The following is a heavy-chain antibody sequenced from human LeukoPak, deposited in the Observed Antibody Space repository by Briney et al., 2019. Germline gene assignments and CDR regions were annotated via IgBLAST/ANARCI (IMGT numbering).Heavy chain of an antibody. J-gene: IGHJ4*02. CDR1: GYSFTSYW. CDR3: ARLSSYSSGWYENYFDY. CDR2: IYPGDSHT. Sequence: GESLKISCRGSGYSFTSYWIGWVRQMPGKGLEWMGIIYPGDSHTRYSPSFQGQVTISADKSISTAYLQWSSLKASDTAMYYCARLSSYSSGWYENYFDYWGQGTLVTVSS. V-gene: IGHV5-51*01. D-gene: IGHD6-19*01.